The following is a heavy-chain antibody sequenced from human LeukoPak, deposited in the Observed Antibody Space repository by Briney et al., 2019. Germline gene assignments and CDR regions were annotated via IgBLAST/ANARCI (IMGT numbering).Heavy chain of an antibody. CDR2: IYAGDSDT. D-gene: IGHD3-22*01. V-gene: IGHV5-51*01. CDR1: GYSFTTYW. J-gene: IGHJ4*02. CDR3: ARHGYSDTSGYYWYY. Sequence: GEPLQISCRGSGYSFTTYWIGWARPMPGKRLEWMGFIYAGDSDTRYSPPLRGQVTISVDRSIGTAYLQWSSLKASDTAMYYCARHGYSDTSGYYWYYWGQGTLVTVSS.